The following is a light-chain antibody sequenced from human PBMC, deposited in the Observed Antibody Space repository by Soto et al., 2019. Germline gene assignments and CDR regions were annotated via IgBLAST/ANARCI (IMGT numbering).Light chain of an antibody. V-gene: IGLV2-8*01. CDR3: SSYAGSNNLV. J-gene: IGLJ1*01. Sequence: QSVLTQPPSASGSPGQSVTISCTGTSSDVGGYNYVSWYQQHPGKAPKLMIYEVSKRPSGVPDRFSGSKSGNTASLTFSGLQAEDEADYYCSSYAGSNNLVFGTGTKVTV. CDR2: EVS. CDR1: SSDVGGYNY.